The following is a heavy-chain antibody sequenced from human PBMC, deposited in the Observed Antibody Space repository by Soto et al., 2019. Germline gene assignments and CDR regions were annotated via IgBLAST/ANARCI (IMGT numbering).Heavy chain of an antibody. D-gene: IGHD2-15*01. CDR1: GFTFSSYG. J-gene: IGHJ4*02. CDR3: ARDMGDLGYCSGGSCYPDY. CDR2: IWYDGSNK. V-gene: IGHV3-33*01. Sequence: QVQLVESGGGVVQPGRSLRLSCAASGFTFSSYGVHWVRQAPGKGLEWVAVIWYDGSNKYYADSVKGRFTISRDNSKNTLYLQMNSLRAEDTAVYYCARDMGDLGYCSGGSCYPDYWGQGTLVTVSS.